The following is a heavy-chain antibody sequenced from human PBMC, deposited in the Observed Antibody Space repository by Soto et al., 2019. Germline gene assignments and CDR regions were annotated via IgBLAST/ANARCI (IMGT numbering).Heavy chain of an antibody. CDR1: GGSFSGYY. CDR2: INHSGST. D-gene: IGHD2-2*01. Sequence: KTSETLSLTCAVYGGSFSGYYWSWIRQPPGKGLEWIGEINHSGSTNYNPSLKSRVTISVDTSKNQFSLKLSSVTAADTAVYYCARGTPRNRSTSRYYFDYWGQGTLVTVSS. V-gene: IGHV4-34*01. CDR3: ARGTPRNRSTSRYYFDY. J-gene: IGHJ4*02.